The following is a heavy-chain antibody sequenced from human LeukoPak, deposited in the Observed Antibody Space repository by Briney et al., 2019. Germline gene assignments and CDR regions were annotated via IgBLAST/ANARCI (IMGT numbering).Heavy chain of an antibody. CDR2: ISGSAHKI. D-gene: IGHD5-18*01. V-gene: IGHV3-23*01. CDR1: GFTFSNYA. CDR3: AGRPTGYSSGYIH. Sequence: GGSLRLSCAASGFTFSNYAVSWVRQAPEKGLDWVSVISGSAHKIRYADSVKGRFAISRDNSENIVYLQMNNLRVKDTAVYYCAGRPTGYSSGYIHWGQGTLVTVSS. J-gene: IGHJ4*02.